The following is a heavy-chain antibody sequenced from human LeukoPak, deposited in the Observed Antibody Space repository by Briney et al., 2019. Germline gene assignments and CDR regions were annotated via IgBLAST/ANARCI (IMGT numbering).Heavy chain of an antibody. D-gene: IGHD5-18*01. CDR3: ARLIGVGYSYGYRWFDP. V-gene: IGHV4-39*01. CDR2: INHSGST. Sequence: SETLSLTCTVSGGSISSSSYYWGWIRQPPGKGLEWIGEINHSGSTNYNPSLKSRVTISVDTSKNQFSLKLSSVTAADTAVYYCARLIGVGYSYGYRWFDPWGQGTLVTVSS. CDR1: GGSISSSSYY. J-gene: IGHJ5*02.